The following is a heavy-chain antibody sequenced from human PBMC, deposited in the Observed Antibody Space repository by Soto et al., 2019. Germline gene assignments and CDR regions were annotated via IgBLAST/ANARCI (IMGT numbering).Heavy chain of an antibody. CDR2: IWYDGSNK. V-gene: IGHV3-33*01. Sequence: QVQLVESGGGAVQPGRSLRLSCAASGFTFSSYGMHWVRQAPGKGLEWVAVIWYDGSNKYYADSVKGRFTISRDNSKNTLYLQMNSLRAEDTAVYYCARGNYGDGEDAFDIWGQGTMVTVSS. CDR3: ARGNYGDGEDAFDI. J-gene: IGHJ3*02. CDR1: GFTFSSYG. D-gene: IGHD4-17*01.